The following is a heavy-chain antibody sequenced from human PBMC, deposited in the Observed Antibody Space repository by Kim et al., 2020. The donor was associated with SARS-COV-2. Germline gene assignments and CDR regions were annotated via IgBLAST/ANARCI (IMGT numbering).Heavy chain of an antibody. CDR1: GFTFSNYW. V-gene: IGHV3-74*01. Sequence: GGSLRLSCAASGFTFSNYWMHWVRQAPGKGLVWFSRIKYDGSTTIYADSLKGRFTISRDNAKNTLYLQMNSLRVEDTAVYYCTRDLDWLLFDYWGQGTLVTVSS. CDR3: TRDLDWLLFDY. D-gene: IGHD3-3*01. CDR2: IKYDGSTT. J-gene: IGHJ4*02.